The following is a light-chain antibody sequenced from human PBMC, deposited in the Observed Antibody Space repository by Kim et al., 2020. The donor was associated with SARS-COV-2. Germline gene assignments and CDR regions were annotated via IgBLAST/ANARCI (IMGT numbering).Light chain of an antibody. CDR2: RDN. Sequence: SVALGQTARITCGGQNIGSKNVHWYQQKSGQAPVLVIYRDNKWPSGIPERFSGSNSGNTATLTISRAQGGDEADYYCQVWDRSTAVFGGGTQLTVL. J-gene: IGLJ3*02. CDR1: NIGSKN. CDR3: QVWDRSTAV. V-gene: IGLV3-9*01.